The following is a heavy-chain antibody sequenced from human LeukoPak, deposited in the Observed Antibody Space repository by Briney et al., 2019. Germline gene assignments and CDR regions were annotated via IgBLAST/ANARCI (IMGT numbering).Heavy chain of an antibody. V-gene: IGHV1-69*05. D-gene: IGHD3-3*01. Sequence: LGASVKVSCKASGGTFSSYAISWVRQAPGQGLEWMGGIIPIFGTANYAQKFQGRVTITTDESTSTAYMELSSLRSEDTAVYYCASLSFTIFGVVVAFDYWGQGTLVTVSS. CDR3: ASLSFTIFGVVVAFDY. J-gene: IGHJ4*02. CDR2: IIPIFGTA. CDR1: GGTFSSYA.